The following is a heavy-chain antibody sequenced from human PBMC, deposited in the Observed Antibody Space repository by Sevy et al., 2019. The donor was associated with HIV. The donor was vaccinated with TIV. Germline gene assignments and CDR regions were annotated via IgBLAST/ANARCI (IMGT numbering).Heavy chain of an antibody. CDR2: IYHSGRT. D-gene: IGHD2-21*02. J-gene: IGHJ6*02. CDR3: ARASAGDRLDYYGMDV. Sequence: QSQTLSLTCTVSGFSISSGYYWGWIRQSPEKGLEWIGNIYHSGRTYYKPSLKSRVTISVDTSKNQFSLKLISVTAADTAVYYCARASAGDRLDYYGMDVWGQGTTVTVSS. CDR1: GFSISSGYY. V-gene: IGHV4-38-2*02.